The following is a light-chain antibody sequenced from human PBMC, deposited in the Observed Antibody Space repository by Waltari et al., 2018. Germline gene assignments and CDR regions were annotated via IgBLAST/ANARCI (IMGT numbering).Light chain of an antibody. Sequence: QSVLTQPPSASGTPGQRVTISCSGSSSNIGTNYIYWYQQLPGTAPKLLIFRNEQRPSGFPDRFSASKSGTSASLAISGLRSEDEADYYCASWGDGLSGPSVVFGGGTKLTVL. CDR3: ASWGDGLSGPSVV. CDR1: SSNIGTNY. V-gene: IGLV1-47*01. CDR2: RNE. J-gene: IGLJ2*01.